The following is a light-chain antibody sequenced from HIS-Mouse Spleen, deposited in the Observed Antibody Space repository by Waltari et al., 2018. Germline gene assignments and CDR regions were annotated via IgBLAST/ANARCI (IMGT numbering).Light chain of an antibody. CDR3: CSYAGSSTYVV. V-gene: IGLV2-23*01. CDR1: SSDVGSYNL. Sequence: QSALTQPASVSGSPGQSITISCTGTSSDVGSYNLVSWYQPPPGKAPKLMIYEGSKRPSGVSNRFSGSKSGNTASLTISGLQAEDEADYYCCSYAGSSTYVVFGGGTKLTVL. J-gene: IGLJ2*01. CDR2: EGS.